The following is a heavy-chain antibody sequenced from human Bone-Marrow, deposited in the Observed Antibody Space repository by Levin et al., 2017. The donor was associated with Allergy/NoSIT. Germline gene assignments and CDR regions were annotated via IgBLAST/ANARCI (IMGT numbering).Heavy chain of an antibody. J-gene: IGHJ5*02. D-gene: IGHD3-3*01. CDR1: GYTFTNYA. CDR3: ARTGRFLEVNWFDP. Sequence: GESLKISCKASGYTFTNYAVSWVRQVPGQGLEWMGWINTKIGNPTYAQGFRGRFVFSLDTSVSTAYLQINDLQAEDTAAYYCARTGRFLEVNWFDPWGQGTLVNVSS. V-gene: IGHV7-4-1*02. CDR2: INTKIGNP.